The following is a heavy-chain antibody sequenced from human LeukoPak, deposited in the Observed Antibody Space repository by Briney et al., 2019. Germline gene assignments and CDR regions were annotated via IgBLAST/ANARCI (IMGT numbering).Heavy chain of an antibody. V-gene: IGHV4-59*08. Sequence: PSETLPLTCTVSGGSISSYYWSWIRQPPGKGLEWIGYIYYSGSTNYNPSLKSRVTISVDTSKNQFSLKLSSVTAADTAVYYCARHKSLAYCGGDCPDAFDIWGQGTMVTVSS. CDR2: IYYSGST. D-gene: IGHD2-21*02. CDR3: ARHKSLAYCGGDCPDAFDI. CDR1: GGSISSYY. J-gene: IGHJ3*02.